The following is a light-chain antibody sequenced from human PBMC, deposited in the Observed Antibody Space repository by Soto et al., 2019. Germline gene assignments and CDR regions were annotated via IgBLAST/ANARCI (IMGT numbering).Light chain of an antibody. Sequence: QTVVTQSPSASASLGASVKLTCTLSSGHSSYAIAWHQQQPEKGPRYLMKLNSDGSHSKGDGIPDRFSGSSSGAERYLTISSLQSEDEADYYCQPWGTGIRGVFGGGTKLTVL. V-gene: IGLV4-69*01. CDR1: SGHSSYA. J-gene: IGLJ2*01. CDR3: QPWGTGIRGV. CDR2: LNSDGSH.